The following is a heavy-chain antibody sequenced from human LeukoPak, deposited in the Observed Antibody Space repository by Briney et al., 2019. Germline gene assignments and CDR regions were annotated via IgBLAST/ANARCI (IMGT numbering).Heavy chain of an antibody. D-gene: IGHD3-9*01. J-gene: IGHJ5*02. CDR3: ARRMGYDIWYPLDP. Sequence: GESLKISCKGYGYSFTSYWIAWVRQMPGKGLEWMGIIYPGDSDTRYSPSFQGQVTISADKSISTSYLQWSSLKASDTAMYYCARRMGYDIWYPLDPWGQGTLVTVSS. CDR1: GYSFTSYW. V-gene: IGHV5-51*01. CDR2: IYPGDSDT.